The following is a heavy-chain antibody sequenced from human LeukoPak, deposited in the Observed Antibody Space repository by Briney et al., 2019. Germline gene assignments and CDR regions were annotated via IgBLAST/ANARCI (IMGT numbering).Heavy chain of an antibody. CDR1: GGSISSYY. CDR3: ARGGWNKFDY. Sequence: AETLSLTCTVSGGSISSYYWSWIRQPPGKGLEWIGFIFYSGTTNYNPSLKSRVTISVDTSKNQFSLKLSSVTAADTAVYYCARGGWNKFDYWGQGTLVTVSS. V-gene: IGHV4-59*01. J-gene: IGHJ4*02. CDR2: IFYSGTT. D-gene: IGHD3-22*01.